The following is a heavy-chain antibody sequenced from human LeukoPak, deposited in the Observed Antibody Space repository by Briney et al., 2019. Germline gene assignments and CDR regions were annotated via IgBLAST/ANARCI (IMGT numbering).Heavy chain of an antibody. CDR3: ARDAVYCGGNCYGNQAFDI. J-gene: IGHJ3*02. CDR1: GFTFSSYS. Sequence: GGSLRLSCAASGFTFSSYSMNWVRQAPGKGLEWVSYISSSSSTIYYADSVKGRFTISRDNAKNSLYLQMNSLRAEDTAVYYCARDAVYCGGNCYGNQAFDIWAKGQWSPSLQ. D-gene: IGHD2-21*01. V-gene: IGHV3-48*01. CDR2: ISSSSSTI.